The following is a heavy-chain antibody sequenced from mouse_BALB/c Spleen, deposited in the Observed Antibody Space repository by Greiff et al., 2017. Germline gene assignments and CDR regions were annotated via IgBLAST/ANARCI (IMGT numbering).Heavy chain of an antibody. CDR3: AREGLYAMDY. CDR2: IFPGSGNT. J-gene: IGHJ4*01. CDR1: GYSFTSYY. Sequence: LQESGPELVKPGASVKISCKASGYSFTSYYIHWVKQRPGQGLEWIGWIFPGSGNTKYNEKFKGKATLTADTSSSTAYMQLSSLTSEDSAVYFCAREGLYAMDYWGQGTSVTVSS. V-gene: IGHV1-66*01.